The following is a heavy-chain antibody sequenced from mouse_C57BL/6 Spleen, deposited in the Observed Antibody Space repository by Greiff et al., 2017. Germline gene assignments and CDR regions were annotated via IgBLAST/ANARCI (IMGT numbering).Heavy chain of an antibody. Sequence: QVQLQQPGAELVKPGASVKLSCKASGYTFTSYTMHWVKQRPGQGLEWIGYINPSSGYTKYNQKFKDKATLTADKSSSTAYMQLSSLTSEDSAVYYCARGDYDCAYWGQGTLVTVSA. CDR2: INPSSGYT. CDR3: ARGDYDCAY. D-gene: IGHD2-4*01. CDR1: GYTFTSYT. V-gene: IGHV1S26*01. J-gene: IGHJ3*01.